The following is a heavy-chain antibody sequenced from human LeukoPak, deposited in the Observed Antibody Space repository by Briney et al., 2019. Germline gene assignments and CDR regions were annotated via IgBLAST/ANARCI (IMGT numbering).Heavy chain of an antibody. CDR2: IYYNGNT. D-gene: IGHD1-26*01. CDR1: GGSISSSSYY. CDR3: ARGRSNYYGMDV. Sequence: SETLSLTCTVSGGSISSSSYYWNWIRRPPGKGLEWIGYIYYNGNTNYSPSLKSRVTMSVDTSKNLFSLKVSSVTAADTAVYYCARGRSNYYGMDVWGQGTTVTVSS. J-gene: IGHJ6*02. V-gene: IGHV4-61*01.